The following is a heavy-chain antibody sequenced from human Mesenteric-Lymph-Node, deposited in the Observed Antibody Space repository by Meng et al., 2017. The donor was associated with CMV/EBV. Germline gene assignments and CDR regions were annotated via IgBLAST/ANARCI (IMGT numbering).Heavy chain of an antibody. CDR2: IYHSGST. D-gene: IGHD2-2*02. Sequence: SETLSLTCTVSGYSISSGYYWGWIRQPPGKGLEWIGSIYHSGSTYYNPSLKSRVTISVDTSKNQFSLKLSSVTAADTAVYYWARDTLYYFNYWGQGTLVTVSS. V-gene: IGHV4-38-2*02. J-gene: IGHJ4*02. CDR3: ARDTLYYFNY. CDR1: GYSISSGYY.